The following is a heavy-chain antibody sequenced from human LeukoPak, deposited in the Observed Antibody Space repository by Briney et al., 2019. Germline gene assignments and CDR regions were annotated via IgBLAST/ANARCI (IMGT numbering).Heavy chain of an antibody. CDR2: ISGSGGST. Sequence: GGSLRLSCAASGFTFSSYAMSWVRQAPGKGLEWVSAISGSGGSTYYADSVKGRFTISRDNTRNTLYLQMNSLRAEDTAVYYCAKGEVVPAAIPGLDYWGQGTLVTVSS. J-gene: IGHJ4*02. V-gene: IGHV3-23*01. D-gene: IGHD2-2*01. CDR3: AKGEVVPAAIPGLDY. CDR1: GFTFSSYA.